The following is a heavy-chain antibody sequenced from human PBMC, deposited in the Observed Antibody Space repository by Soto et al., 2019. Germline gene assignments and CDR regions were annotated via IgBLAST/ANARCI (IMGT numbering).Heavy chain of an antibody. J-gene: IGHJ6*02. CDR1: GYTFTSYA. V-gene: IGHV1-3*01. Sequence: ASVKVSCKASGYTFTSYAMHWVRQAPGQRLEWMGWINAGNGNTKYSQKFQGRVTIIRDTSASTAYMELSSLRSEDTAVYYCARVGSSSWYYYYGMDVWGQGTTVTVSS. CDR2: INAGNGNT. CDR3: ARVGSSSWYYYYGMDV. D-gene: IGHD6-13*01.